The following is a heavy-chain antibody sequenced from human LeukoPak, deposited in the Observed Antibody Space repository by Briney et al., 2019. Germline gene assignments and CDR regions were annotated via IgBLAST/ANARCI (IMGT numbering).Heavy chain of an antibody. J-gene: IGHJ1*01. Sequence: GGSLRLSCAASGFTFSSYGMHWVRQAPGKGLEWVAVISYDGSNKDHADSVKGRFTISRDNSKNTLYLQMNSLRAEDTAVYYCAKDRAAAGSIVYSQHWGQGTLVTVSS. CDR3: AKDRAAAGSIVYSQH. V-gene: IGHV3-30*18. CDR2: ISYDGSNK. D-gene: IGHD6-13*01. CDR1: GFTFSSYG.